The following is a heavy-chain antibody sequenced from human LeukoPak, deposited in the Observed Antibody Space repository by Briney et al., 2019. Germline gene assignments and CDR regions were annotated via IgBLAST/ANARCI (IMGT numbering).Heavy chain of an antibody. CDR1: GGSISSGGYY. V-gene: IGHV4-31*03. D-gene: IGHD3-9*01. Sequence: SETLSLTCTVSGGSISSGGYYWSWIRQHPGKGLEWIGYIYYGGSTYYNPSLKSRVTISVDTSKNQFSLKLSSVTAADTAVYYCARDRISYYDILTGYPGYFDYWGQGTLVTVSS. CDR2: IYYGGST. CDR3: ARDRISYYDILTGYPGYFDY. J-gene: IGHJ4*02.